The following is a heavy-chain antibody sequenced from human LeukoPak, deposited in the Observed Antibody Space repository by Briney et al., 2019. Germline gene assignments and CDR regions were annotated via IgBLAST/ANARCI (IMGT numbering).Heavy chain of an antibody. CDR3: ARDLNYDGMDV. Sequence: ASVKVSCKASAYRFSDHAMNWVRQAPGQGLEWMGWINTNTGNPTYAQGFTGRFVFSLDTSVSTTYLQISSLKAEDTAVYYYARDLNYDGMDVWGQGTTVTVS. J-gene: IGHJ6*02. CDR2: INTNTGNP. V-gene: IGHV7-4-1*02. D-gene: IGHD3-16*01. CDR1: AYRFSDHA.